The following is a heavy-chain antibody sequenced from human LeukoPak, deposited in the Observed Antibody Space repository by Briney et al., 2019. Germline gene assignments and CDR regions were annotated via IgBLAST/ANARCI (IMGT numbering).Heavy chain of an antibody. J-gene: IGHJ3*02. CDR1: GYTFTGYY. Sequence: ASVKVSCKASGYTFTGYYMHWVRQAPGQGLEWMGWINPNNGGTNYAQKFQGRVTMTRDTSISTAYMELSRLRSDDTAVYYCAREPKQLGFQTDAFDIWGQGTMVTVSS. CDR2: INPNNGGT. V-gene: IGHV1-2*02. D-gene: IGHD6-6*01. CDR3: AREPKQLGFQTDAFDI.